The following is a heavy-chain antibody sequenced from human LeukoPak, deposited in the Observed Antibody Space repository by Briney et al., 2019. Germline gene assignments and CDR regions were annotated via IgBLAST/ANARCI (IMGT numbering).Heavy chain of an antibody. V-gene: IGHV6-1*01. CDR3: ASEGTNSGNTRWFDP. D-gene: IGHD1-26*01. CDR2: TYYRSKLYN. J-gene: IGHJ5*02. Sequence: SQTLSLTCALSGDSVSSNSAAWNWIRQSPSRGLEWLGRTYYRSKLYNDYAVSVKSRITINPDTSKNQFSLQLNSVTPEDTAAYYCASEGTNSGNTRWFDPWGQGTLVTVSS. CDR1: GDSVSSNSAA.